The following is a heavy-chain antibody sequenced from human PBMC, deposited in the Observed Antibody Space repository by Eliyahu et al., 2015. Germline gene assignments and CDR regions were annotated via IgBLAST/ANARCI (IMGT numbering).Heavy chain of an antibody. CDR3: AATGL. J-gene: IGHJ4*02. V-gene: IGHV3-7*01. D-gene: IGHD3-16*01. CDR1: GFTFSKFW. Sequence: EVKLVESGGGLVQPGGSLXLXCTSFGFTFSKFWXTWVRQAPGKGLEWVANIKDDGSETHYLESVKGRFTIYRDNARSLVYLQMNSLRVEDSGVYFCAATGLWGQGTRVSVSP. CDR2: IKDDGSET.